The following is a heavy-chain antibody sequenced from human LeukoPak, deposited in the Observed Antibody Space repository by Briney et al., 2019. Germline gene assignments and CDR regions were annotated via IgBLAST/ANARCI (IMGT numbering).Heavy chain of an antibody. D-gene: IGHD3-22*01. CDR3: AASTMIVVGSGYWYFDL. V-gene: IGHV1-58*02. CDR2: IVVGSGNT. Sequence: SVKVSCKASGFTFTSSAMQWARQARGQRLEWIGWIVVGSGNTNYAQKFQERVTITRDMSTSTAYMELSSLRSEDTAVYYCAASTMIVVGSGYWYFDLWGRGTLVTVSS. CDR1: GFTFTSSA. J-gene: IGHJ2*01.